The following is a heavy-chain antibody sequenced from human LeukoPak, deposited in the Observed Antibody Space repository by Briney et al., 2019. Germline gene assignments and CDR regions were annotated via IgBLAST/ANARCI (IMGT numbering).Heavy chain of an antibody. Sequence: GGSLRLSCAASGFTFSSYSMNWVRQAPGEGLEWVSYISSLSGTIYYADSVKGRFTISRDNAKNSLYLQMDSLRAEDTAVYYCAKDPAWELYYFDYWGQGTLVTVSS. D-gene: IGHD1-26*01. J-gene: IGHJ4*02. CDR3: AKDPAWELYYFDY. CDR1: GFTFSSYS. V-gene: IGHV3-48*01. CDR2: ISSLSGTI.